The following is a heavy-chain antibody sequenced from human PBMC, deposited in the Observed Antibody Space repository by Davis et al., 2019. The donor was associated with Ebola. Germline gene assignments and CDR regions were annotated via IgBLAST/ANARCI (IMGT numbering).Heavy chain of an antibody. CDR2: IIPIFDTP. CDR1: GGSFSSHP. V-gene: IGHV1-69*13. J-gene: IGHJ4*02. D-gene: IGHD3-9*01. CDR3: ARDFDGGNYYFDY. Sequence: SVTVSCKTSGGSFSSHPISWVRQAPRQGLEWMGGIIPIFDTPHYAQKFQVRITITADASTSTAYMELSSLRSEDTATYFCARDFDGGNYYFDYWGPGTPVTVSS.